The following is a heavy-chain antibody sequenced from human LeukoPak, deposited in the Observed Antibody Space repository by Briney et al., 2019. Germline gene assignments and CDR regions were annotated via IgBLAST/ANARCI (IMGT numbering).Heavy chain of an antibody. J-gene: IGHJ6*02. D-gene: IGHD6-13*01. CDR3: ARRGSWSYYYAMDV. Sequence: SETLSLTCDASGGSFNDYYWSWIRQPPGKGLEWIGEIRHSGSTNYNPSLKSRVTMSADTSKNQFSLKLSSVTAADTAVYYCARRGSWSYYYAMDVWGQGTTVAVSS. CDR2: IRHSGST. V-gene: IGHV4-34*01. CDR1: GGSFNDYY.